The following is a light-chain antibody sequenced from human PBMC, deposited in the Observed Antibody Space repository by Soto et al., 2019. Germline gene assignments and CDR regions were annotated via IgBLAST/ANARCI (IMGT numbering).Light chain of an antibody. CDR2: DAS. CDR3: QQRNSWPIT. CDR1: QSVSSN. J-gene: IGKJ5*01. V-gene: IGKV3-11*01. Sequence: IVMTQSPATLSVSPGDRATLSCRASQSVSSNLAWYQQKPGQAPRLLIYDASNRAAGIPARFSGSGFGTDFSLTINNLETEDFAVYYCQQRNSWPITFGQGTRREIK.